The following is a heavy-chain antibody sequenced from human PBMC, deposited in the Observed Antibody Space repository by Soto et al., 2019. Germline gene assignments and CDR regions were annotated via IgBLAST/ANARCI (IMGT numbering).Heavy chain of an antibody. J-gene: IGHJ6*02. V-gene: IGHV1-46*02. Sequence: GASVKVSCKSSTYTYNTHYIHCVRQSRLQGLEWVGVINPSVGSTNYAQKLQGRVTMTTDTSTSTAYMELRSLRSDDTAVYYCARDRWIQLWLRVYYGMDVWGQGTTVTVS. CDR2: INPSVGST. CDR3: ARDRWIQLWLRVYYGMDV. CDR1: TYTYNTHY. D-gene: IGHD5-18*01.